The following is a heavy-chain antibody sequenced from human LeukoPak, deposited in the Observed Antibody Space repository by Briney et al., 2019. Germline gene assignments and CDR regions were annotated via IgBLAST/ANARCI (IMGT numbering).Heavy chain of an antibody. J-gene: IGHJ4*02. V-gene: IGHV3-23*01. Sequence: GGSLRLSCAASGFTFSTFAMIWVRQPPGKGLEWVSSIFPSGGEIHYADSVRGRFTISRDNSKSILSLQMNSLIAEDTAIYYCATYRQVLLPFESWGQGTLVTVSS. D-gene: IGHD5-18*01. CDR2: IFPSGGEI. CDR3: ATYRQVLLPFES. CDR1: GFTFSTFA.